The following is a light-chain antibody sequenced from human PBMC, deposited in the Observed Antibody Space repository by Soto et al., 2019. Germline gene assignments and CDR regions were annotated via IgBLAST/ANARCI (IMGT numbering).Light chain of an antibody. CDR3: QRYDTSPPPR. J-gene: IGKJ1*01. CDR2: GAS. CDR1: QSLSSDF. V-gene: IGKV3-20*01. Sequence: EIVLTQSPGTLSLSPGERAILSCRASQSLSSDFLAWYQQKPGQPPRLIIYGASSRATGVPERFSGRGTGTDFTLTISRLEPEDYAVYYCQRYDTSPPPRFGQGTKVDVK.